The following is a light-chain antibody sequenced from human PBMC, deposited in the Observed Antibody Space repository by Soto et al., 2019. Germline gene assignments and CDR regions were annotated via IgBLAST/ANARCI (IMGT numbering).Light chain of an antibody. V-gene: IGKV3-11*01. CDR1: QSVSSY. CDR3: QQRSNWPLIT. J-gene: IGKJ5*01. Sequence: EIVLTQSPATLPLSPGERATLSCRASQSVSSYLAWYQQKPGQAPRLLIYDASNRATGIPGRFSGSGSGTDFTLTISSLEPEDFAVYYCQQRSNWPLITFGQGTRLEIK. CDR2: DAS.